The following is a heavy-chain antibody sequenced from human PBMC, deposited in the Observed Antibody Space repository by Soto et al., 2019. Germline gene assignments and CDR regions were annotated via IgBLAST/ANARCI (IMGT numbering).Heavy chain of an antibody. CDR2: IIPIFGTA. J-gene: IGHJ6*02. D-gene: IGHD2-15*01. CDR1: GGTFSSYA. Sequence: SVKVSCKASGGTFSSYAISWVRQAPGQGLEWMGGIIPIFGTANYAQKFQGRVTITADKSTSTAYMELSSLRSEDTAVYYCASSLDCSGGSCYPGSYYYYGMDVWGQGTTVT. V-gene: IGHV1-69*06. CDR3: ASSLDCSGGSCYPGSYYYYGMDV.